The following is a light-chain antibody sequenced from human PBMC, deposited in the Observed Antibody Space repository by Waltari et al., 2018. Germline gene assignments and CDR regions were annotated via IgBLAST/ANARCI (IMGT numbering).Light chain of an antibody. CDR2: DVN. V-gene: IGLV2-14*03. J-gene: IGLJ1*01. Sequence: QSALTQPASVSGSPGQSITIPCTGTSRDIGGYNYVSWYQQHPGKGPKLMIYDVNNRPSGVSNRFSGSKSGNTASLTISGLQAEDEADYYCSSYTSTSTYVFGGGTKVTVL. CDR3: SSYTSTSTYV. CDR1: SRDIGGYNY.